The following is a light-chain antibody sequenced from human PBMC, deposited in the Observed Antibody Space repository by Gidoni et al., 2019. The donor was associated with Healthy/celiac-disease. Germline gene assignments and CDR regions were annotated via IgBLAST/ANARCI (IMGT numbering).Light chain of an antibody. CDR1: QSVSSY. CDR3: QQRSNWPIT. V-gene: IGKV3-11*01. J-gene: IGKJ5*01. CDR2: DAS. Sequence: EIVLTQSPATLSLSPGERATLSCRASQSVSSYLAWYQQKPGQAPRLLIYDASNRATGIPAMFSGSGSGTDFTLTISSLDPEDFAVYYCQQRSNWPITFGQGTRLEIK.